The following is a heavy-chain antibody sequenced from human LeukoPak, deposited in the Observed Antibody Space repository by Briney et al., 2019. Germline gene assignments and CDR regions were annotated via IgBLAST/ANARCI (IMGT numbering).Heavy chain of an antibody. J-gene: IGHJ4*02. Sequence: GGSLRLSCVASGFTFSSYAMSWVRQAPGKGLEWVSAISGSGGSTYYADSVKGRFTISRDNSKNTLYLQMNSLRAEDTAVYYCARARWELLPPDFDYWGQGTLVTVSS. CDR1: GFTFSSYA. D-gene: IGHD1-26*01. V-gene: IGHV3-23*01. CDR2: ISGSGGST. CDR3: ARARWELLPPDFDY.